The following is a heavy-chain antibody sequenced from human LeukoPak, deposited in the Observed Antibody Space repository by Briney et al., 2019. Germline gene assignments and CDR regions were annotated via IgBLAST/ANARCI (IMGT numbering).Heavy chain of an antibody. CDR1: GGSLNSYN. CDR2: ISYSGSA. J-gene: IGHJ4*02. V-gene: IGHV4-59*01. CDR3: ARGNAN. Sequence: LSCTVPGGSLNSYNWSWMRQPPGKGLEWIGYISYSGSANYNPSLKSRVSISVDKSKNQFFLKLNSVTAADTALCYCARGNANWGQGTLVTVSS.